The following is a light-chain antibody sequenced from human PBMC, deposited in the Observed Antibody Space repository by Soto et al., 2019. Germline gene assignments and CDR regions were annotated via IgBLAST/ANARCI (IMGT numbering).Light chain of an antibody. V-gene: IGLV2-23*01. J-gene: IGLJ1*01. CDR3: CLYIGATTYV. CDR2: EGH. Sequence: SVLAQPGSVTGSPGPSITISRTGTSGIVGSFSLVTWYQQHPGKAPKVMISEGHRRPSGVPGRFSGSTSVNSASLTISGLQADDEADYYCCLYIGATTYVFGTGTKVTVL. CDR1: SGIVGSFSL.